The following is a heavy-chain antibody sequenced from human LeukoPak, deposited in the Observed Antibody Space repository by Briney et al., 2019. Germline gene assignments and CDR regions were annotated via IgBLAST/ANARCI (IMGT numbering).Heavy chain of an antibody. Sequence: GRSLRLSCTASGFTFSTYAMHWVRQAPGKGLEWVAVISYDVSNKYYADSVKGRFTISRDNAKNTLNLQMNSLRAEDTAVYYCARDLGQYYDTSDNWFDPWGRGTLVTVSS. CDR3: ARDLGQYYDTSDNWFDP. V-gene: IGHV3-30*04. CDR2: ISYDVSNK. CDR1: GFTFSTYA. D-gene: IGHD3-22*01. J-gene: IGHJ5*02.